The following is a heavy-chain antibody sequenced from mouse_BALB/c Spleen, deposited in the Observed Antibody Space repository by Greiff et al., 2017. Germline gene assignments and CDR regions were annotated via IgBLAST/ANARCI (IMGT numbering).Heavy chain of an antibody. D-gene: IGHD2-3*01. J-gene: IGHJ2*01. CDR1: GFTFSSYT. CDR3: TRGNDGYYDY. CDR2: ISSGGSYT. Sequence: EVKLMESGGGLVKPGGSLKLSCAASGFTFSSYTMSWVRQTPEKRLEWVATISSGGSYTYYPDSVKGRFTISRDNAKNTLYLQMSSLKSEDTAMYYCTRGNDGYYDYWGQGTTLTVSS. V-gene: IGHV5-6-4*01.